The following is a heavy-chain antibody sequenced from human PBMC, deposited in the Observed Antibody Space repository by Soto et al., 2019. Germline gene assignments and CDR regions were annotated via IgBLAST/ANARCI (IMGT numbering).Heavy chain of an antibody. V-gene: IGHV2-70*11. CDR1: GFSLSTRGMC. J-gene: IGHJ3*02. CDR2: VDWDDDK. D-gene: IGHD3-10*01. Sequence: SGPTLVNPTQTLTLTCTFSGFSLSTRGMCVTWIRQPPGKALEWLARVDWDDDKYYSTSLRTRLTISKDTSKNQVVLTMTNMEPVDTATYYCARMNSGGAPDAFDIGGKGTMVTVSS. CDR3: ARMNSGGAPDAFDI.